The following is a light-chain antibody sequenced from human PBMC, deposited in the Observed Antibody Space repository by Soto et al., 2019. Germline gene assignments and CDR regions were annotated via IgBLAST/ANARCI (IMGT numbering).Light chain of an antibody. CDR1: QSVSSSY. CDR2: GAS. V-gene: IGKV3-20*01. J-gene: IGKJ1*01. Sequence: EIELTQSPGTLSLSPGERATVSCRASQSVSSSYLAWYQQKPGQAPSLLIDGASSRATGVPDRFSGSGSGTDFTLTISRLEPEDFAVYYCQQYGSSLWTFGQGTKVEIK. CDR3: QQYGSSLWT.